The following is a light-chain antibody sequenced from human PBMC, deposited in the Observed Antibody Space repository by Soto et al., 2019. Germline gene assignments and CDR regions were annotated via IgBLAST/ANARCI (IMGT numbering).Light chain of an antibody. CDR1: QSISSW. J-gene: IGKJ1*01. V-gene: IGKV1-5*01. CDR2: DAS. Sequence: DIQMTQSPSTLSASVGDRVTITCRASQSISSWLAWYQQKPGKAPKLLIYDASSLESGGPSRFSGSVSGTELTVTISSLHPDDFATYYCQQYNSYSGTFGQGTKVEIK. CDR3: QQYNSYSGT.